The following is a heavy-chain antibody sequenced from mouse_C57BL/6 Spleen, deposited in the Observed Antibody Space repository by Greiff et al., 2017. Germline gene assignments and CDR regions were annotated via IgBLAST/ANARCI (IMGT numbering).Heavy chain of an antibody. J-gene: IGHJ4*01. CDR2: INPSTGGT. CDR1: GYSFTGYY. V-gene: IGHV1-42*01. Sequence: EVQLQQSGPELVKPGASVKISCKASGYSFTGYYMNWVKQSPEKSLEWIGEINPSTGGTTYNQKFKAKATLTVDKSSSTAYMQLKSLTSEDSAVYYCARWSYGSSEDAMDYWGQGTSVTVSS. D-gene: IGHD1-1*01. CDR3: ARWSYGSSEDAMDY.